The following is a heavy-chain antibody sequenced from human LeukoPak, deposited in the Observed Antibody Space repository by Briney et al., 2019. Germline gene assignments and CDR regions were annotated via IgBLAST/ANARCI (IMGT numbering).Heavy chain of an antibody. CDR2: ISYDTSIK. V-gene: IGHV3-30-3*01. Sequence: PGRSLRLSCAASGFTFSNYAMHWVRQAPGKGLEWVAVISYDTSIKYYAGSVKGRFTISRDNSKNTLHVQMNSLRAEDTAVYYCATDVRSGSSPYWGQGTLVTVSS. D-gene: IGHD3-10*01. CDR3: ATDVRSGSSPY. J-gene: IGHJ4*02. CDR1: GFTFSNYA.